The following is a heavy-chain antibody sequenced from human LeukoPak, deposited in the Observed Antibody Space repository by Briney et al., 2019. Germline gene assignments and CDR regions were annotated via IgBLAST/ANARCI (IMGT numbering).Heavy chain of an antibody. J-gene: IGHJ4*02. Sequence: PGGSLRLSCAAPGFTFSNAWMSWVRQAPGKGLEWVGRIKSKTDGGTTDYAAPVKGRFTISRDDSKNTLYLQMNSLKTEDTAVYYCTTGSQDRPREEYDFWSVILDYFDYWGQGTLVTVSS. D-gene: IGHD3-3*01. CDR3: TTGSQDRPREEYDFWSVILDYFDY. CDR1: GFTFSNAW. CDR2: IKSKTDGGTT. V-gene: IGHV3-15*01.